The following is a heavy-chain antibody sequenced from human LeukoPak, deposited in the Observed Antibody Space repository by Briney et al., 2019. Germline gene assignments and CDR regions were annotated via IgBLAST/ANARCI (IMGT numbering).Heavy chain of an antibody. CDR3: ASYGDYDFDY. D-gene: IGHD4-17*01. CDR2: ISSSSSTI. V-gene: IGHV3-48*01. Sequence: PGGSLRLSCAASGFTFSGYSRNWVRQAPGKGLEWVSYISSSSSTIYYADSVKGRFTISRDNAKNSLYLQMNSLRAEDTAVYYCASYGDYDFDYWGQGTLVTVSS. CDR1: GFTFSGYS. J-gene: IGHJ4*02.